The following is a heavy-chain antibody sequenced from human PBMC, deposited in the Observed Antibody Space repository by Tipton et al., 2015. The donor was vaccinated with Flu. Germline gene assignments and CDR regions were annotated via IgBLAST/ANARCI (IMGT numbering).Heavy chain of an antibody. J-gene: IGHJ4*02. D-gene: IGHD5-12*01. CDR1: GGSFSGYY. V-gene: IGHV4-34*01. CDR3: ARGSGYSTPYFDS. Sequence: TLSLTCAVYGGSFSGYYWSWIRKPPGKGLEWIGEINHSGTTNYNPSLKIRVTISVDTSKNQFSLRLNSVTAADTAVYYCARGSGYSTPYFDSWGLGTLVTVSS. CDR2: INHSGTT.